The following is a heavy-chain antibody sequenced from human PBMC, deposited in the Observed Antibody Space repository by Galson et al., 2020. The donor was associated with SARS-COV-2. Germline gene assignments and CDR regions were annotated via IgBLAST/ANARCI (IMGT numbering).Heavy chain of an antibody. J-gene: IGHJ6*02. CDR1: GYTFTDYY. D-gene: IGHD3-9*01. CDR3: ARLRYYDVLTGYIVDV. Sequence: AAVKVSCKASGYTFTDYYTHWVRQAPGHGLEWMGWINPKSGGTNYAQKFEGRVTMTRDTSITTAYMELSRLRADDTAVYYCARLRYYDVLTGYIVDVWGQGTMVTGSS. V-gene: IGHV1-2*02. CDR2: INPKSGGT.